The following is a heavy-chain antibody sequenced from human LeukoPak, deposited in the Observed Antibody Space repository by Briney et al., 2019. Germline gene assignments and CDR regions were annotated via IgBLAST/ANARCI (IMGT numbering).Heavy chain of an antibody. V-gene: IGHV3-33*01. Sequence: PGGSLRLSCGASGFTFSIYGMHWVRQAPGKGPEWVAVIWFDGSNKYYADSVKGRFTISRDNSKNALYLQINSLRAEDTVVYYCARANYGSGSNYYYGLDVWGQGTTVTVSS. CDR3: ARANYGSGSNYYYGLDV. D-gene: IGHD3-10*01. CDR2: IWFDGSNK. J-gene: IGHJ6*02. CDR1: GFTFSIYG.